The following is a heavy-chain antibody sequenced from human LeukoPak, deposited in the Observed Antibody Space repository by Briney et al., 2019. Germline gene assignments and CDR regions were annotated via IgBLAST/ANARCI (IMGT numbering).Heavy chain of an antibody. D-gene: IGHD3-9*01. V-gene: IGHV3-48*03. CDR3: AGTYYDILTGYYHFDY. CDR2: ISSSGSTI. J-gene: IGHJ4*02. CDR1: GFTFSSYE. Sequence: GGSLRLSCAASGFTFSSYEMNWVCQAPGKGLEWVSYISSSGSTIYYADSVKGRFTISRDNAKNSLYLQMNSLRAEDTAVYYCAGTYYDILTGYYHFDYWGQGTLVTVSS.